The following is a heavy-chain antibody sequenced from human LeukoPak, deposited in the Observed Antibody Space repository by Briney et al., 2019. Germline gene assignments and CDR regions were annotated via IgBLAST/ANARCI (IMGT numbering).Heavy chain of an antibody. CDR3: VRGVGISRFNYFDP. D-gene: IGHD6-13*01. CDR1: GFTFSSYA. CDR2: ISGSGGST. V-gene: IGHV3-23*01. Sequence: GGSLRLSCAASGFTFSSYAMSWVRQAPGKGLEWVSAISGSGGSTYYADSVKGRFTISRDDSKNTLFLQMNSLRDDDTAVYYCVRGVGISRFNYFDPWGQGTLVIVSS. J-gene: IGHJ5*02.